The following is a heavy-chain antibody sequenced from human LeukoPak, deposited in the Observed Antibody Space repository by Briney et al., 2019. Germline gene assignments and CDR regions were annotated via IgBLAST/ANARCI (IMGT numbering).Heavy chain of an antibody. CDR1: GFTFSTYA. D-gene: IGHD2-15*01. CDR2: IYSGGTT. Sequence: QPGGSLRLSCAASGFTFSTYAMSWVRQAPGKGLEWVSVIYSGGTTYYADSVKGRFTISRDTSKNTLYLQMNSLRAEDTAVYYCASDSYSPEYFQHWGQGTLVTVSS. CDR3: ASDSYSPEYFQH. J-gene: IGHJ1*01. V-gene: IGHV3-66*01.